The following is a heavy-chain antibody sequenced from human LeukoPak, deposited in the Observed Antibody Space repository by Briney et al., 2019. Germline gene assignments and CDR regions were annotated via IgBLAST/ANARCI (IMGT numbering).Heavy chain of an antibody. Sequence: GGSLRLSCAASGFTFSSYSMNWVRQAPGKGLEWVSSISSSSTYIYYADSVKGRFTISRDNAKNSLFLQLNSLRAEDTAVYYCARGLYSSSWYDFDYWGQGSLVTVSS. D-gene: IGHD6-13*01. CDR3: ARGLYSSSWYDFDY. CDR1: GFTFSSYS. CDR2: ISSSSTYI. V-gene: IGHV3-21*01. J-gene: IGHJ4*02.